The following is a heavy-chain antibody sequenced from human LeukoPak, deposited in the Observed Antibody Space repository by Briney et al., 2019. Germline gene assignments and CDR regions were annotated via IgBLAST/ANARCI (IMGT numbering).Heavy chain of an antibody. V-gene: IGHV1-58*02. CDR1: GFTFTSSA. CDR2: IVVGSGNT. Sequence: ASVKVSCKASGFTFTSSAMQWVRQARGQRLEWIGWIVVGSGNTNYAQKFQERVTITRDMSTSTAYMELSSLRSDDTAVYYCARVRLSPILAYYYYMDVWGKGTTATISS. D-gene: IGHD3-3*01. CDR3: ARVRLSPILAYYYYMDV. J-gene: IGHJ6*03.